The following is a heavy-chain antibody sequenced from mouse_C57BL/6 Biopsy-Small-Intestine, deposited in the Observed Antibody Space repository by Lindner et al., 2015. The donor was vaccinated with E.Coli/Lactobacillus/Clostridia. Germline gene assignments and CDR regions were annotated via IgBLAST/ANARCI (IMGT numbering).Heavy chain of an antibody. CDR2: ISPIIGVP. Sequence: SVKVSCKPSGGSSSGSTISWVRQAPGHGLEWVGRISPIIGVPNYAQKFQGRVTITADKSTGTAYLELSSLTSEDTAVYYCAKNQGLGGHLSWFDPRGQGTLVTVSS. CDR3: AKNQGLGGHLSWFDP. V-gene: IGHV1-18*01. CDR1: GGSSSGST. J-gene: IGHJ4*01. D-gene: IGHD3-1*01.